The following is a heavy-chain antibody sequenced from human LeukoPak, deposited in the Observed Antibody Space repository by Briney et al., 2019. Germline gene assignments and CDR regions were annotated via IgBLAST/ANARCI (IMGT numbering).Heavy chain of an antibody. CDR1: GGSISSGDYY. J-gene: IGHJ3*02. V-gene: IGHV4-30-4*08. Sequence: PSETLSLTCTVSGGSISSGDYYWSWIRQPPGKGLEWIGYIYYSGSTHYNPSLKSRVTISVDTSKNQFSLKLSSVTAADTAVYYCAREGITIFGVVITGSAFDIWGQGTAVTVSS. D-gene: IGHD3-3*01. CDR3: AREGITIFGVVITGSAFDI. CDR2: IYYSGST.